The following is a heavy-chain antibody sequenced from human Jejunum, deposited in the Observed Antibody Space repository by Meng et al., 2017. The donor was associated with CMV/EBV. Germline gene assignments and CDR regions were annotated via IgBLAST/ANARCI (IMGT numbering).Heavy chain of an antibody. J-gene: IGHJ1*01. CDR3: ARAVGYSSSWYPTGH. D-gene: IGHD6-13*01. CDR2: INPSGGSA. CDR1: GSTFTSYY. V-gene: IGHV1-46*01. Sequence: SGSTFTSYYMHWVRQAPGQGLEWVGVINPSGGSATYAQKFQGRVIMTRDTSTSTVYMDLISLRSEDTALYYCARAVGYSSSWYPTGHWGQGTLVTVSS.